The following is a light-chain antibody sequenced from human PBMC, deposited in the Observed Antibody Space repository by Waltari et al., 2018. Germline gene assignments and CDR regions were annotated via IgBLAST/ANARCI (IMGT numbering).Light chain of an antibody. CDR1: QYISPY. CDR2: SSS. Sequence: DIQMTQSPSSPSASVGDRVTITCRASQYISPYLNWYQQRQGTAPNLLIYSSSTLQSGVPSRFSGSGSGTDFTLTISSLQPEDFATYYCQQSYTTPYTFGQGTMLEIK. J-gene: IGKJ2*01. V-gene: IGKV1-39*01. CDR3: QQSYTTPYT.